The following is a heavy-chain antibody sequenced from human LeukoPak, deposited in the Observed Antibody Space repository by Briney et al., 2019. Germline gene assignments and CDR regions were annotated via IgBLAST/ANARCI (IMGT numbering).Heavy chain of an antibody. V-gene: IGHV5-51*01. Sequence: GESLKISCKGSGYIFTSYWIGWVRQMPGKVLEWMGIIYPGDSDTRYSPSFQGQVTISADKSISTPYLQWSSRKASGTALYYCASRYYYGSGSYWGYWGQGTLVTVSS. J-gene: IGHJ4*02. CDR2: IYPGDSDT. D-gene: IGHD3-10*01. CDR1: GYIFTSYW. CDR3: ASRYYYGSGSYWGY.